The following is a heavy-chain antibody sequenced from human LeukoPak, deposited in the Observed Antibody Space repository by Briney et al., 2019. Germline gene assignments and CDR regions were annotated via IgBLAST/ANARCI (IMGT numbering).Heavy chain of an antibody. V-gene: IGHV3-30*02. CDR3: AKDLTGDGD. Sequence: GGSLRLSCAASGFTLSGSGMHWVRQAPGKGLEWVTFIRYDGSNKFYADSEKGRFLISRDNSKSTLYLQMNSLRPEDTAVYYCAKDLTGDGDWGQGTLVTVSS. CDR2: IRYDGSNK. J-gene: IGHJ4*02. CDR1: GFTLSGSG. D-gene: IGHD3-16*01.